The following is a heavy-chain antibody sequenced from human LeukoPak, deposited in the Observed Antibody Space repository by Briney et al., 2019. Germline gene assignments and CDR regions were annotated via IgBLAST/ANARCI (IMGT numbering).Heavy chain of an antibody. D-gene: IGHD3-10*01. J-gene: IGHJ4*02. CDR3: ARDVRITIVRGVDEPFDY. CDR2: INPNSGGT. CDR1: GYTFTGYY. V-gene: IGHV1-2*02. Sequence: ASVKVSCKASGYTFTGYYMHWVRQAPGQGLEWMGWINPNSGGTNYAQKFQGRVTMTRDTSISTAYMELSRLRSDDTAVYYCARDVRITIVRGVDEPFDYWGQGTLVTVSS.